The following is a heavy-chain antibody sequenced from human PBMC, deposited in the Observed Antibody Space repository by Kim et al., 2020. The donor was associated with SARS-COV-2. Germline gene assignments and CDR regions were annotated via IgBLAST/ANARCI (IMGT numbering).Heavy chain of an antibody. CDR3: AKDLVRKLYYYGSGSYSYYCYYGMDV. V-gene: IGHV3-23*01. Sequence: GGSLRLSCAASGFTFSSYAMSWVRQAPGKGLEWVSAISGSGGSTYYADSVKGRFTISRDNSKNTLYLQMNSLRAEDTAVYYCAKDLVRKLYYYGSGSYSYYCYYGMDVWGQGTTVTVSS. D-gene: IGHD3-10*01. CDR2: ISGSGGST. J-gene: IGHJ6*02. CDR1: GFTFSSYA.